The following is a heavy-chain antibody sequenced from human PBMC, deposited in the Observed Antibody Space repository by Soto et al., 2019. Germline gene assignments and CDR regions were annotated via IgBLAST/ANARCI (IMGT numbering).Heavy chain of an antibody. V-gene: IGHV3-23*01. Sequence: GGSLRLSCAASGFTFSSYAMSWVRQAPGKGLEWVSAISGSGGSTYYADSVKGRFTISRDNSKNTLYLQMNSLRAEDTAVYYCAKDRYGPNRYYYFDYWGQGTLVTVSS. J-gene: IGHJ4*02. CDR3: AKDRYGPNRYYYFDY. CDR1: GFTFSSYA. CDR2: ISGSGGST. D-gene: IGHD4-17*01.